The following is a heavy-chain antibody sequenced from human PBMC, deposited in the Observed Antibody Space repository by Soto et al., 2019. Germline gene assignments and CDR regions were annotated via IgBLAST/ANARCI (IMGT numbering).Heavy chain of an antibody. Sequence: QVQLVQSGAEMRKPGSSLRVSCKASGGTFSDFAFSWVRQAPGQGLEWMGGIVPRFGSPNYAQKFGGRVTITADTATSTVYMELSSMRFDDTAVYLCARARIQLRMGKYYCNGMDVWGQGTTIPVSS. CDR1: GGTFSDFA. CDR3: ARARIQLRMGKYYCNGMDV. V-gene: IGHV1-69*06. D-gene: IGHD5-18*01. CDR2: IVPRFGSP. J-gene: IGHJ6*02.